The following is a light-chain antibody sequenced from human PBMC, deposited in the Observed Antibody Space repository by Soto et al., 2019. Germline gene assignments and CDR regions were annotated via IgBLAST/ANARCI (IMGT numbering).Light chain of an antibody. CDR2: GAS. CDR3: QQRNNWLT. CDR1: QGVGTY. J-gene: IGKJ4*01. V-gene: IGKV3-11*01. Sequence: EIVLTQSPATLSLSPGERAVISCRASQGVGTYLAWYQQRPGQAPRLLIYGASNRATGIPARFSGSGSGTDFILTIGSLEPEDFAVYFCQQRNNWLTFGGGTKVDIK.